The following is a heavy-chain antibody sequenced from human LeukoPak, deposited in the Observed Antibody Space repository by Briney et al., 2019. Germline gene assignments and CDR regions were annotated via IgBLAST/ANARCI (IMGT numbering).Heavy chain of an antibody. CDR3: ARGRFGCYGMNV. J-gene: IGHJ6*02. Sequence: PSETLSLTCTVSVGSISRGSSYWNWIRQHPGKGLEWIGYISHSGTTNYNPSLKSRVTISLDTSKNHLSLGLTSVTAADTAVYYSARGRFGCYGMNVWGQGTTVTVSS. CDR2: ISHSGTT. V-gene: IGHV4-31*03. CDR1: VGSISRGSSY. D-gene: IGHD3-10*01.